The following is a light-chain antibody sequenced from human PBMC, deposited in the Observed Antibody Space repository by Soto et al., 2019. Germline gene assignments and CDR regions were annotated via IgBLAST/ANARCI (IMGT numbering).Light chain of an antibody. V-gene: IGKV3D-15*01. CDR2: GAS. CDR3: QQYHNWPPIT. J-gene: IGKJ5*01. Sequence: EIVMTQSPATLSVSPGERATLSCRASQSVSSYLAWYQQKPGQAPRLLIYGASSRATGIPDRFSGSGSGTEFTLTISSLQSEDFAVYYCQQYHNWPPITFGQGTRLEIK. CDR1: QSVSSY.